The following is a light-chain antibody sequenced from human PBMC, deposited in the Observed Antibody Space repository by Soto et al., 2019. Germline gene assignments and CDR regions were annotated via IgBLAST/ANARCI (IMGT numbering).Light chain of an antibody. CDR3: QQHSNWPRT. Sequence: EIVLTQAPATRSLSPGEEATLSCRASQSVSSSLAWYQQKPGQAPRLLIYGASNRATGIPARFSGSGSGTEFTLTISSLEPEDFAVYYCQQHSNWPRTFGQGTKVDIK. CDR1: QSVSSS. V-gene: IGKV3-11*01. CDR2: GAS. J-gene: IGKJ1*01.